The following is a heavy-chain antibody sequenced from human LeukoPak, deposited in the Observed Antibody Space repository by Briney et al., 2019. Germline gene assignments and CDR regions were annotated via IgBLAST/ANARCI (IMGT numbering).Heavy chain of an antibody. CDR1: GYTFTSYD. CDR3: ARGQLWLRYFDY. J-gene: IGHJ4*02. D-gene: IGHD5-18*01. CDR2: MNPNSGNT. V-gene: IGHV1-8*01. Sequence: ASVKVSCKASGYTFTSYDVNWVRQATGQGLEWMGWMNPNSGNTGYAQKFQGRVTMTRNTSISTAYMELSSLRSEDTAVYYCARGQLWLRYFDYWGQGTLVTVSS.